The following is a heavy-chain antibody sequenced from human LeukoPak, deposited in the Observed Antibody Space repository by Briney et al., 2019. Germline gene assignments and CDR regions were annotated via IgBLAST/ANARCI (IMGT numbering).Heavy chain of an antibody. J-gene: IGHJ4*02. CDR3: ARSGPLAAAGQTFDY. Sequence: SETLSLTCAVYGGSFSGYYWGWIRQPPGKGLEWIGEINHSGSTNYNPSLKSRVTISVDTSKNQFSLKLSSVTAADTAVYYCARSGPLAAAGQTFDYWGQGTLVTVSS. CDR1: GGSFSGYY. D-gene: IGHD6-13*01. CDR2: INHSGST. V-gene: IGHV4-34*01.